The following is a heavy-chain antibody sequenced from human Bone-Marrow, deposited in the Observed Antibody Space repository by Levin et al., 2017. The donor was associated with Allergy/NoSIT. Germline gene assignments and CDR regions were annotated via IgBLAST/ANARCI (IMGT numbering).Heavy chain of an antibody. CDR2: INTNTGNP. J-gene: IGHJ6*03. CDR3: ARLRSDESWSGLTHYYYDMDV. D-gene: IGHD3-3*01. Sequence: ASVKVSCKASGYTLSRHALYWVRQAPGQGLEYMGWINTNTGNPTYAQGFTGRFVFSLDSSVSTAYLQISSLTAEDTAVYYCARLRSDESWSGLTHYYYDMDVWGKGTTVTVSS. V-gene: IGHV7-4-1*02. CDR1: GYTLSRHA.